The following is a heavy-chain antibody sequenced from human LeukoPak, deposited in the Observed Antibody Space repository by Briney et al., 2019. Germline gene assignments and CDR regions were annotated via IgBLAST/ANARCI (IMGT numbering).Heavy chain of an antibody. CDR2: ISSSSSYI. J-gene: IGHJ4*02. CDR1: GFTFSSYS. D-gene: IGHD6-13*01. CDR3: ARAEVSRSSWYSGGWDY. Sequence: GGSLRLSCAASGFTFSSYSMNWVRQAPGKGLEWVSSISSSSSYIYYADSVKGRFTISRDNAKNSLYLQMNSLRAEDTAVYYCARAEVSRSSWYSGGWDYWGQGTLVTVSS. V-gene: IGHV3-21*04.